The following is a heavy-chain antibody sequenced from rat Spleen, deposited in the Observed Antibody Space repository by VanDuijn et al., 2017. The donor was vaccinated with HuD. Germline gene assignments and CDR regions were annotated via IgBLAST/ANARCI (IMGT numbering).Heavy chain of an antibody. CDR3: ARPSYGYPFAY. D-gene: IGHD1-7*01. Sequence: EVQLVESGGGLVQPGRSLKLSCVASGFTFNNYWMTWVRQAPKKGLEWVATISYDGNNTYYRDSVKGRFTISRDNAKSTLYLQMDSLRSEDTATYYCARPSYGYPFAYWGQGTLVTVSS. CDR1: GFTFNNYW. J-gene: IGHJ3*01. CDR2: ISYDGNNT. V-gene: IGHV5-7*01.